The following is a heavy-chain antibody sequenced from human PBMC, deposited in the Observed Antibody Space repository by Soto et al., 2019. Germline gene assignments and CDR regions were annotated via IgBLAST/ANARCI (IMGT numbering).Heavy chain of an antibody. CDR2: IYYSGST. Sequence: PSETLSLTCTVSGGSISSYYWSWIRQPPGKGLEWIGYIYYSGSTNYNPSLKSRVTISVDTSKNQFSLKLSSVTAADTAVYYCARRALYYSGGSCAGFDPWGQGTLVTVSS. CDR1: GGSISSYY. V-gene: IGHV4-59*08. CDR3: ARRALYYSGGSCAGFDP. J-gene: IGHJ5*02. D-gene: IGHD2-15*01.